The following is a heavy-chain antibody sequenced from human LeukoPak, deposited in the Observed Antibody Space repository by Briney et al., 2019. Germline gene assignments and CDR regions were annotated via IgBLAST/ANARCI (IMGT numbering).Heavy chain of an antibody. CDR2: IWYDGSNK. D-gene: IGHD1-7*01. CDR3: ARDPGTTHYYFDY. Sequence: GSLRLSCAASGYIFSSYGMHWVRQAPGKGLEWVALIWYDGSNKYYADSVKGRFTISRDDSKNTLYLQMNSLRAEDTAVYYCARDPGTTHYYFDYWGQGTLVTVSS. CDR1: GYIFSSYG. J-gene: IGHJ4*02. V-gene: IGHV3-33*01.